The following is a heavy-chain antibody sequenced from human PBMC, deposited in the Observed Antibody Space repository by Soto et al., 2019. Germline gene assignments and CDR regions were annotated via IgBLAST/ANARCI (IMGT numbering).Heavy chain of an antibody. CDR3: ARDGPYGSGSYSFAFDI. J-gene: IGHJ3*02. Sequence: GGSLRLSCAASGFTFSSYGMHWVRQAPGKGLEWVAVIWYDGSNKYYADSVKGRFTISRDNSKNTLYLQMNSLRAEDTAVYYCARDGPYGSGSYSFAFDIWGQGTMVTVSS. CDR2: IWYDGSNK. V-gene: IGHV3-33*01. CDR1: GFTFSSYG. D-gene: IGHD3-10*01.